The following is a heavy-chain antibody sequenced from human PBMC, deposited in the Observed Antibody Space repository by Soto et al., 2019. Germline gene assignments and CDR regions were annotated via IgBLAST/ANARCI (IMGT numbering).Heavy chain of an antibody. CDR1: GFTFSNYA. V-gene: IGHV3-48*02. J-gene: IGHJ4*02. D-gene: IGHD5-12*01. CDR2: ISSSSNTI. Sequence: EVQLVESGGGLVQPGGSLRLSCAASGFTFSNYAMDWVRQAPGKGLEWVSYISSSSNTIYYADSVKGRFTISRDNAKSSLYLQMNSLRDEDTAVYYFVRDGREYSGFDPDYWGQGTLVTVSS. CDR3: VRDGREYSGFDPDY.